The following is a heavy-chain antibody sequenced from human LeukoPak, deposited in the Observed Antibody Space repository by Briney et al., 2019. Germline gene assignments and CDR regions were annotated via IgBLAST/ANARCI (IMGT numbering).Heavy chain of an antibody. D-gene: IGHD1-7*01. V-gene: IGHV3-21*01. CDR3: ARPELSLGDAFDI. CDR2: ISSSSSYI. J-gene: IGHJ3*02. Sequence: KPGGSLRLSCAASGFTFSSYSMNWVRQAPGKGLEWVSSISSSSSYIYYADSVKGRFTISRDNAKNSLYLQMNSLRAEDTAVYYCARPELSLGDAFDIWGQGTMVTVSS. CDR1: GFTFSSYS.